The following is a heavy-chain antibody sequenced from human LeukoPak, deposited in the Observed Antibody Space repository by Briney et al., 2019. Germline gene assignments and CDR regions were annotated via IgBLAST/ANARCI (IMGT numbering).Heavy chain of an antibody. J-gene: IGHJ4*02. CDR2: IRYDGSNK. CDR1: GFTFSSYG. D-gene: IGHD3-16*01. Sequence: PGGSLRLSCAASGFTFSSYGMHWVRQAPGKGLEWVAFIRYDGSNKYYADSLKGRFTISRDNPKNTLYLQMNSLRAEDTAVYYCATPALGDPDYWGQGTLVTVSS. V-gene: IGHV3-30*02. CDR3: ATPALGDPDY.